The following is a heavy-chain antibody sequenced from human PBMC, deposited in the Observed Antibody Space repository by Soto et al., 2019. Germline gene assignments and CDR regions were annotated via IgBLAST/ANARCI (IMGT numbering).Heavy chain of an antibody. J-gene: IGHJ4*01. CDR3: TTDSYSTIIVVRFDY. V-gene: IGHV3-15*07. D-gene: IGHD3-22*01. CDR1: GFTFSNAW. Sequence: SLRLSCAASGFTFSNAWINWVRQAPGKGLEWVGRIKSKTDGGTADFAAPVKGRFAISRDDSKNTVYLQMNSLKTEDTAVYYCTTDSYSTIIVVRFDYWGHGTLVTVS. CDR2: IKSKTDGGTA.